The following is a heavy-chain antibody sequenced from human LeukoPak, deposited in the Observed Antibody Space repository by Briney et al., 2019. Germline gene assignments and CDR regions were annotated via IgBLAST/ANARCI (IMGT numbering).Heavy chain of an antibody. CDR3: ARDPPTGEGAFDI. D-gene: IGHD7-27*01. J-gene: IGHJ3*02. CDR2: ISSSGSTK. Sequence: KPGGSMSLCCAASGFTFSDYYMSWIRQAPGKGLEWVSYISSSGSTKYYADSVKGRFTISRGNAKNSLYLQMNSLRAEDTAVYYCARDPPTGEGAFDIWGQGTMVTVSS. CDR1: GFTFSDYY. V-gene: IGHV3-11*04.